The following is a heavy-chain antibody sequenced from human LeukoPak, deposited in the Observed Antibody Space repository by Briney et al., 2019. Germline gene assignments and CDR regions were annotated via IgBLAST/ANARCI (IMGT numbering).Heavy chain of an antibody. CDR3: ATGKIAVALLLDY. J-gene: IGHJ4*02. D-gene: IGHD6-19*01. Sequence: GASVKVSCKTSGYTFTSYGISWLRQAPGQGLEWMGWISAHKGDTDYAQKFQGRLTVTRDTSTSTVYMELSSLRSEDTAVYYCATGKIAVALLLDYWGQGTLVTVSS. CDR1: GYTFTSYG. CDR2: ISAHKGDT. V-gene: IGHV1-18*01.